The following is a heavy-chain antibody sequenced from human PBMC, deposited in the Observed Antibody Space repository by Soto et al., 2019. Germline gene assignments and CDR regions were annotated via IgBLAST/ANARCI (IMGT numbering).Heavy chain of an antibody. V-gene: IGHV1-8*01. D-gene: IGHD2-2*01. CDR1: GYTFTNFG. J-gene: IGHJ6*02. Sequence: ASVKVSCKTSGYTFTNFGLSWVRQATGQGLEWMGWMNPNSGNTGYAQKFQGRVTMTRNTSISTAYMELSSLRSEDTAVYYCARGGVYIVLVPAVISNPMDVWGQGTTVTVSS. CDR3: ARGGVYIVLVPAVISNPMDV. CDR2: MNPNSGNT.